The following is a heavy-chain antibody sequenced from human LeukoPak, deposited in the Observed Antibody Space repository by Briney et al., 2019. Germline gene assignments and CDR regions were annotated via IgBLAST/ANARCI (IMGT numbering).Heavy chain of an antibody. D-gene: IGHD1-26*01. CDR3: LRQGVGSPPR. V-gene: IGHV3-53*05. CDR2: IYAGGSGSA. CDR1: GFNVIGND. J-gene: IGHJ4*02. Sequence: PGGSLRLSCAASGFNVIGNDMSWVRQAPGKGLEWVSLIYAGGSGSAFYADSVKGRFTGSRDDSKNALDLQMNSLKPDDTAVYYCLRQGVGSPPRWGQGTLVTVSS.